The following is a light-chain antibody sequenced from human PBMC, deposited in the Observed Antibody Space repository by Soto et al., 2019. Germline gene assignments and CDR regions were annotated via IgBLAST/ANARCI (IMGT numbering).Light chain of an antibody. J-gene: IGKJ1*01. CDR1: QSISSGY. V-gene: IGKV3-20*01. CDR3: QQYGTSPRK. Sequence: EILLTQSPGTLSLSPGERATLSCGASQSISSGYLAWYQQKPGQAPRLLIYGASTRATGIPDRFSGSGSGTDFTLTISRLEPEDFAVYYCQQYGTSPRKFGQGTKVEIK. CDR2: GAS.